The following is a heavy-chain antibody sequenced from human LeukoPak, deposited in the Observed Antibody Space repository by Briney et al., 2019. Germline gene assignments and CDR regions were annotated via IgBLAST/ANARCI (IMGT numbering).Heavy chain of an antibody. J-gene: IGHJ6*03. D-gene: IGHD3-3*01. CDR2: IDNDGRT. CDR3: ARPYYDFGPLENYMDV. V-gene: IGHV3-66*04. CDR1: GFSVSTNY. Sequence: PGGSLRLSCAASGFSVSTNYMTWVRQAPGKGLEWVSLIDNDGRTYYIDSVKDRFTISRDNSRNTLYLQMTSLRAEDSAVYYCARPYYDFGPLENYMDVWGKGTTVTVSS.